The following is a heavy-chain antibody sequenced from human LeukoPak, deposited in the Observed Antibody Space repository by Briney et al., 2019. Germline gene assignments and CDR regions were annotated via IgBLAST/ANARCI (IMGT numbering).Heavy chain of an antibody. CDR3: ARGDYYDSSGYYYFDY. J-gene: IGHJ4*02. CDR1: GFPFSSYG. Sequence: GRSLRLSCAASGFPFSSYGMHWVRQAPGKGLEWVAVISYDGDDKYYADSVKGRFTISRDNSKNTLYLQMNSLRAEDTAVYYCARGDYYDSSGYYYFDYWGQGTLVTVSS. D-gene: IGHD3-22*01. CDR2: ISYDGDDK. V-gene: IGHV3-30*03.